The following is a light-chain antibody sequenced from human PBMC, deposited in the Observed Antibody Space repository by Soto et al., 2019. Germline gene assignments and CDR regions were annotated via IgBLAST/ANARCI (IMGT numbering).Light chain of an antibody. J-gene: IGKJ2*01. CDR3: QQYGSSPYT. V-gene: IGKV3-20*01. CDR2: GAT. CDR1: QSVSTNY. Sequence: EIVLTQSPGTLSLSPGERATLSCRASQSVSTNYLAWYQQKPGQSPMLLIYGATRRATGIPDRFSGSGSGTDFILTISRLEPEDFALYFCQQYGSSPYTFAQGTKLDIK.